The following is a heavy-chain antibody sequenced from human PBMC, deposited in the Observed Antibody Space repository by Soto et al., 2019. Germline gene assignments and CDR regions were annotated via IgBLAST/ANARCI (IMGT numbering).Heavy chain of an antibody. V-gene: IGHV1-8*01. CDR1: GCTFTSYD. Sequence: ASVKVSCKASGCTFTSYDINWVRQATGQGLEWMGWMNPNSGNTGYAQKFQGRVTMTRNTSISTAYMELSSLRSEDTAVYYCARGRTIFGVVITRRYYYYGMDVWGQGTTVTVSS. J-gene: IGHJ6*02. D-gene: IGHD3-3*01. CDR2: MNPNSGNT. CDR3: ARGRTIFGVVITRRYYYYGMDV.